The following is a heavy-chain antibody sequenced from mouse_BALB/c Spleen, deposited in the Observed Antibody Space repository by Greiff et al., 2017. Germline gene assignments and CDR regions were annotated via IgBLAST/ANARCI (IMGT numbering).Heavy chain of an antibody. CDR1: GYTFTNYW. CDR2: IYPGGGYT. V-gene: IGHV1-63*02. J-gene: IGHJ3*01. Sequence: QVQLKESGAELVRPGTSVKISCKASGYTFTNYWLGWVKQRPGHGLEWIGDIYPGGGYTNYNEKFKGKATLTADTSSSTAHMQLSSLTSEDSAVYFCARGDGSSLFAYWGQGTLVTVSA. D-gene: IGHD1-1*01. CDR3: ARGDGSSLFAY.